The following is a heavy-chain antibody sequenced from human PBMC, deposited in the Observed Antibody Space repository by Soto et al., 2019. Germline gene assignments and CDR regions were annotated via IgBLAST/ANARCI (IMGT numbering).Heavy chain of an antibody. CDR3: VRDRGHPDSFDL. CDR2: INSDGSRI. V-gene: IGHV3-74*01. D-gene: IGHD3-10*01. Sequence: GGALRLSCAASGFTFSPFWMHWVRQAPGKGLVWLSHINSDGSRIVYADSVKGRFTISRDNAKNTLYLQMNTLRVEDTAVYYCVRDRGHPDSFDLWGQGTMVTVSS. J-gene: IGHJ3*01. CDR1: GFTFSPFW.